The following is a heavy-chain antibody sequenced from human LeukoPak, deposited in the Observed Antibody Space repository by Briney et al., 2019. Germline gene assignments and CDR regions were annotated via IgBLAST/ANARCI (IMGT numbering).Heavy chain of an antibody. J-gene: IGHJ1*01. CDR2: INAGNGNT. Sequence: GASVTVSCTASGYTFTSYAMHWVRQAPGQRPEWMGWINAGNGNTKYSQKFQGRVTITRDTSASTAYMELSSLRSEDTAVYYCARSYYYDSSGYSQHWGQGTLVTVSS. CDR1: GYTFTSYA. CDR3: ARSYYYDSSGYSQH. D-gene: IGHD3-22*01. V-gene: IGHV1-3*01.